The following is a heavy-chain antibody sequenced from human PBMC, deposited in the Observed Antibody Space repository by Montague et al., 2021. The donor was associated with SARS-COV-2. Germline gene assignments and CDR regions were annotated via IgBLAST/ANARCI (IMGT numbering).Heavy chain of an antibody. Sequence: SETLSLTCTVAGGSISSYYWGWIRQPPGKGLEWIGYIYYSGRNNXKPSLRSRVTISVDTSKNQFSLKLSSVTAADTAVYYCARGSGWMGNAFDIWGQGTMVTVSS. CDR3: ARGSGWMGNAFDI. V-gene: IGHV4-59*01. CDR2: IYYSGRN. J-gene: IGHJ3*02. D-gene: IGHD6-19*01. CDR1: GGSISSYY.